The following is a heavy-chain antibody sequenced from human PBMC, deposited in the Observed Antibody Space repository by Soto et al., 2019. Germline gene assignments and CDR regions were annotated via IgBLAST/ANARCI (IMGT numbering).Heavy chain of an antibody. V-gene: IGHV3-11*01. J-gene: IGHJ5*02. CDR2: ISSSGSTI. D-gene: IGHD2-2*01. Sequence: QVQLVESGGGLVKPGGSLRLSCAASGFTFSDYYMSWIRQAPGKGLEWVSYISSSGSTIYYADSVKGRFTISRDNAKNSLYLQMNSLRAEDTAVYYCARDVYCSSTSCTETNWFDPWGQGTLVTVSS. CDR3: ARDVYCSSTSCTETNWFDP. CDR1: GFTFSDYY.